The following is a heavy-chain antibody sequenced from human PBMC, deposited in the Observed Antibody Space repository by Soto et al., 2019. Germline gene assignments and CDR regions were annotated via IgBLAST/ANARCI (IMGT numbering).Heavy chain of an antibody. CDR1: GGSISSSSYY. V-gene: IGHV4-39*01. D-gene: IGHD3-10*01. CDR3: ATARDSTDYYGSGSYYNPFDY. Sequence: QLQLQESGPGLVKPSETLSLTCTVSGGSISSSSYYWGWIRQPPGKGLEWIGSIYYSGSTYYNPSLKSRVTISVDTSKNQFSLKLSSVTAADTAVYYCATARDSTDYYGSGSYYNPFDYWGQGTLVTVSS. CDR2: IYYSGST. J-gene: IGHJ4*02.